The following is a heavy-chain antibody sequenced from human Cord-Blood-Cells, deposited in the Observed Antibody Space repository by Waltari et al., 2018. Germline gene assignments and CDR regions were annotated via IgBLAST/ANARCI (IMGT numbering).Heavy chain of an antibody. Sequence: QVQLVQSGAEVKKPGASVKVSCKASGYTFTGYYMHWVRQAPGQGLEWMGWINPNSGGTNYAQKFQGRVTMTRDTSISTAYMELSRLRSDDTAVYYCARVRGSGTGTTNYYYYYYMDVWGKGTTVT. V-gene: IGHV1-2*02. CDR2: INPNSGGT. CDR3: ARVRGSGTGTTNYYYYYYMDV. J-gene: IGHJ6*03. D-gene: IGHD1-7*01. CDR1: GYTFTGYY.